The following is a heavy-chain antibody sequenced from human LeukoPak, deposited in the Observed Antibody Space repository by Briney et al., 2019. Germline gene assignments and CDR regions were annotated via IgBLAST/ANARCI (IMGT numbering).Heavy chain of an antibody. CDR2: INHSGST. CDR1: GESFRGHY. CDR3: ARPRCGSGSLDS. D-gene: IGHD3-10*01. V-gene: IGHV4-34*01. Sequence: SETLSLTCAVYGESFRGHYWTWIRQPPGKGLEWIGEINHSGSTTSNPSLNNRVTISVGTSKNQFSLKLTSVTAADTAVYYCARPRCGSGSLDSWGQGTLVTVSS. J-gene: IGHJ4*02.